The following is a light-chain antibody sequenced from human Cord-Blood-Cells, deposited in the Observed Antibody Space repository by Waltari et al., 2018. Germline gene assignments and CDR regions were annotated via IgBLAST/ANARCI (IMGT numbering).Light chain of an antibody. J-gene: IGLJ2*01. CDR2: EGS. CDR1: SSDVGGYNL. V-gene: IGLV2-23*01. Sequence: QSALTQPASVSGSPGQSITISCTGTSSDVGGYNLVSWYQQHPGTAPKPMIYEGSKRPSGVSNRFSGSKSGNTASLTISGLQAEDEADYYCCSYAGSSTVVFGGGTKLTVL. CDR3: CSYAGSSTVV.